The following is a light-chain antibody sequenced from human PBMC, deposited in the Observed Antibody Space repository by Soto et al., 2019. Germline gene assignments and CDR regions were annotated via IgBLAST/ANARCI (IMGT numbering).Light chain of an antibody. CDR1: QSVSSY. CDR3: QQRSNWPPAIT. CDR2: DAS. V-gene: IGKV3-11*01. Sequence: EIVLTQSPATLSLSPGERATLSCRASQSVSSYLAWYQQKPGQAPRLLIYDASNRATGIPARFRGSGSGTDFTLTISSLEPEDFAVYYCQQRSNWPPAITFGQGTRLEMK. J-gene: IGKJ5*01.